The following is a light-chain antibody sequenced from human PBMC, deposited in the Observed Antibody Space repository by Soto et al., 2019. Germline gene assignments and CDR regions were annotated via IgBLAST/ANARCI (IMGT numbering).Light chain of an antibody. CDR2: DAS. Sequence: EILMTQSPATLSLSPGERATLSCRASQSVSSYLAWYQQKPGQAPRLLIYDASNRATGIPARFSGSGSGTDFTLTISSLEPEDFAVYSCQQRSTWPLTFGGGTKVDIK. V-gene: IGKV3-11*01. CDR3: QQRSTWPLT. CDR1: QSVSSY. J-gene: IGKJ4*01.